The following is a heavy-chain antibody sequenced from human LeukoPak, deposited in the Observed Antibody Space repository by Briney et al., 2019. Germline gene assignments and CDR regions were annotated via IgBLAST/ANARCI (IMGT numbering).Heavy chain of an antibody. D-gene: IGHD3-22*01. Sequence: SETLSLARTVSGGSVSSGSYYWSWIRQPPGKGLEWIGYIYYSGSTNYNPSLKSRVTISVDTSKNQFSLKLSSVTAADTAVYYCARDSKWIPYYYDSSGYYYYYYGMDVWGRGTTVTVSS. J-gene: IGHJ6*02. CDR2: IYYSGST. V-gene: IGHV4-61*01. CDR3: ARDSKWIPYYYDSSGYYYYYYGMDV. CDR1: GGSVSSGSYY.